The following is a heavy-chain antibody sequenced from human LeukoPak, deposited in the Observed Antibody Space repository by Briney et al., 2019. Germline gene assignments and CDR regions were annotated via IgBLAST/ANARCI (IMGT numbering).Heavy chain of an antibody. J-gene: IGHJ4*02. CDR2: TYSGGST. Sequence: GGSLRLSCAASGFXVSNNYISWVRQTPGKGLEWVSLTYSGGSTYYADSVKGRFTISRDNSKNTLYLQMNSLRAEDTAVYYCRWEPKYWGQGTLVTVSS. D-gene: IGHD1-26*01. V-gene: IGHV3-66*01. CDR1: GFXVSNNY. CDR3: RWEPKY.